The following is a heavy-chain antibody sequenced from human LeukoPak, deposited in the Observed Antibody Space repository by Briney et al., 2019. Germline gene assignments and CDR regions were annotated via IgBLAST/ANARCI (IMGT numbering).Heavy chain of an antibody. CDR2: IIPIFGTA. D-gene: IGHD6-19*01. J-gene: IGHJ3*02. V-gene: IGHV1-69*13. CDR1: GGTFSSYA. Sequence: ASVKVSCKASGGTFSSYAISWVRQAPGQGLEWMGGIIPIFGTANYAQKFQGRVTITADESTSTAYMELSRLRSDDTAVYYCARDSSGGSANDAFDIWGQGTMVTVSS. CDR3: ARDSSGGSANDAFDI.